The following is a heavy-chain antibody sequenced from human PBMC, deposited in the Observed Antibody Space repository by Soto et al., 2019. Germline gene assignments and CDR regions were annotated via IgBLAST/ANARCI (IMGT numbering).Heavy chain of an antibody. Sequence: QVQLVESGGGVVQPRRSLRLSCAASGFTFSHYAMHWVRQAPGKGLEWVALVSHDGNNKYYADSVKGRFTISRDDSKNTLYLQMNSLRAQDTAVFYCARDLGDYPSRADAFDIWGQGTVVTVSS. D-gene: IGHD4-17*01. J-gene: IGHJ3*02. V-gene: IGHV3-30-3*01. CDR3: ARDLGDYPSRADAFDI. CDR1: GFTFSHYA. CDR2: VSHDGNNK.